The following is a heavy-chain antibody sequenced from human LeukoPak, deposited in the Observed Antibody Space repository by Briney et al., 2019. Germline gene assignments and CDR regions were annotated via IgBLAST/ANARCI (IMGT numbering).Heavy chain of an antibody. CDR2: VHYSGTN. J-gene: IGHJ4*01. CDR3: VRQKAVSADFEY. Sequence: PSETLSLTCTVSGGSISYYFWSWFRQSPGKGLELIGNVHYSGTNTYNPSLESRLSMSVDTSKNQFSLTLNSATAADTAAYYCVRQKAVSADFEYWGQGTLVTVAS. D-gene: IGHD1-26*01. CDR1: GGSISYYF. V-gene: IGHV4-59*08.